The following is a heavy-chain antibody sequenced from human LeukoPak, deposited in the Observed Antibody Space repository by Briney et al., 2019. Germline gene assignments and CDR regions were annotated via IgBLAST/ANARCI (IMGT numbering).Heavy chain of an antibody. CDR3: AKLGGGEYFDWLKGPDAFDI. V-gene: IGHV3-23*01. J-gene: IGHJ3*02. Sequence: GGSLRLSCAASGFTFSSYAMSWVRQAPGKGLEGVSAISGSGGSTYYADSVKGRFTISRDNSKNTLYLQMNSLRAEDTAVYYCAKLGGGEYFDWLKGPDAFDIWGQGTMVTVSS. D-gene: IGHD3-9*01. CDR2: ISGSGGST. CDR1: GFTFSSYA.